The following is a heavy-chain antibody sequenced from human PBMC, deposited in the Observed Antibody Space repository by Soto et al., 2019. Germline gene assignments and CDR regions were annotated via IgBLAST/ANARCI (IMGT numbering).Heavy chain of an antibody. V-gene: IGHV1-8*02. Sequence: ASVKVSCKGSGYTFTDYYLHWVRQAPGQGLEWMGWMNPNTGNSGYAQKFQGRVTMTSDTSISTAHMELSSLRSEDTAVYYCARRAETNGWNGFGADKYYFDFWGQGTLVTVSS. CDR1: GYTFTDYY. CDR2: MNPNTGNS. D-gene: IGHD1-1*01. J-gene: IGHJ4*02. CDR3: ARRAETNGWNGFGADKYYFDF.